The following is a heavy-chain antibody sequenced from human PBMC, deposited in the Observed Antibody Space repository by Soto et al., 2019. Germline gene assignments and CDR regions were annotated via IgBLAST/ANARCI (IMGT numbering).Heavy chain of an antibody. CDR3: ARDLKGTRAALLPCDY. J-gene: IGHJ4*02. V-gene: IGHV3-21*01. CDR2: ISSSSSYI. CDR1: GFTFSSYS. Sequence: GGSLRLSCAASGFTFSSYSMNWVRQAPGKGLEWVSSISSSSSYIYYADSVKGRFTISRDNAKNSLYLQMNSLRAEDTAVYYCARDLKGTRAALLPCDYWGQGTLVTGSS. D-gene: IGHD6-6*01.